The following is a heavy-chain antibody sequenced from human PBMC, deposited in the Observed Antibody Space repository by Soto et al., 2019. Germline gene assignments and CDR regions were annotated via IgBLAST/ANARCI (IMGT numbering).Heavy chain of an antibody. CDR2: IIPIFGTA. CDR1: GGTFSSYA. D-gene: IGHD6-19*01. CDR3: AKDGNWLDAYFDV. Sequence: GASVKVSCKASGGTFSSYAISWVRQAPGQGLEWMGGIIPIFGTANYAQKFQGRVTITADESTNTAYMELTNLRAEDTAVYYCAKDGNWLDAYFDVWGQGTPVTVSS. V-gene: IGHV1-69*13. J-gene: IGHJ4*02.